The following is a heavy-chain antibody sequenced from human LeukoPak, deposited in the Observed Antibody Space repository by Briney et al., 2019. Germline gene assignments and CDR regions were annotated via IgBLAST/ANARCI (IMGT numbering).Heavy chain of an antibody. Sequence: GGSLRLSCAASGFTFSDYYMSWIRQAPGKGLEWVSYISSSGSTIYYADPVKGRFTISRDNAKNSLYLQMNSLRAEDTAVYYCARDGERITIFGVVTENQYSFDYWGQGTLVTVSS. J-gene: IGHJ4*02. CDR2: ISSSGSTI. CDR3: ARDGERITIFGVVTENQYSFDY. D-gene: IGHD3-3*01. CDR1: GFTFSDYY. V-gene: IGHV3-11*01.